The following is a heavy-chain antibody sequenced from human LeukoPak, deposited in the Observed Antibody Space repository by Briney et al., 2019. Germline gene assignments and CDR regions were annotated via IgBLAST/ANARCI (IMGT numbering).Heavy chain of an antibody. CDR2: ISYDGSTK. D-gene: IGHD3-22*01. CDR3: ARPALPTYYYDSNGQIDY. V-gene: IGHV3-30-3*01. J-gene: IGHJ4*02. Sequence: GGSLRLSCAASGFAFSNYAMHWVRQAPGKGLEWVAVISYDGSTKYYADSVKGRITISRDNAKNSLYLQMNSLRAEDTAVYYCARPALPTYYYDSNGQIDYWGQGTLVTVSS. CDR1: GFAFSNYA.